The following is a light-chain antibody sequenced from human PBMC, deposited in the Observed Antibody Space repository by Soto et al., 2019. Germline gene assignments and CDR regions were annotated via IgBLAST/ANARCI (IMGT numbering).Light chain of an antibody. CDR3: SSYTGSTTLRVV. V-gene: IGLV2-14*01. CDR2: GVT. Sequence: QSALTQPASVSGSPGQSITISCTGTSSDVGGYNYVSWYQQHPGKAPKLMIYGVTNRPSGVSKRFSGSKSGNTASLTISGLQAEDEADYYCSSYTGSTTLRVVFGGGTKLTVL. CDR1: SSDVGGYNY. J-gene: IGLJ2*01.